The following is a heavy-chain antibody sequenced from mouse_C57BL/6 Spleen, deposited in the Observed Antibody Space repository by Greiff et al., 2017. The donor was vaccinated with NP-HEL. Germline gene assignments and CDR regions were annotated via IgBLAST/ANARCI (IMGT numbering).Heavy chain of an antibody. V-gene: IGHV1-4*01. CDR2: INPSSGYT. CDR1: GYTFTSYT. J-gene: IGHJ2*01. D-gene: IGHD2-3*01. CDR3: ARGYDGLYYFDY. Sequence: VQLQQSGAELARPGASVKMSCKASGYTFTSYTMHWVKQRPGQGLEWIGYINPSSGYTKYNQKFKDKATLTADKSSSTAYMQLSSLTSEDSAVYYWARGYDGLYYFDYWGQGTTLTVSS.